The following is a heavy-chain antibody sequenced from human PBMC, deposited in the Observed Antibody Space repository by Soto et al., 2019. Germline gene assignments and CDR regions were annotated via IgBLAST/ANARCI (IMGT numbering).Heavy chain of an antibody. CDR1: GYTFTSYA. Sequence: ASVKVSCKASGYTFTSYAMHWVRQAPGQRLEWMGWINAGNGNTKYSQKFQGRVTITRDTSASTAYMELSSLRSGDTAVYYCARDPYYDSSGYSNWFDPWGQGTLVTVSS. V-gene: IGHV1-3*01. D-gene: IGHD3-22*01. CDR3: ARDPYYDSSGYSNWFDP. CDR2: INAGNGNT. J-gene: IGHJ5*02.